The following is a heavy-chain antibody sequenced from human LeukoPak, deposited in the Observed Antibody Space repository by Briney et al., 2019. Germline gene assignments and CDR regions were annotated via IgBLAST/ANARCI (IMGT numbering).Heavy chain of an antibody. J-gene: IGHJ4*02. Sequence: PGGPLRLSCAASGFTFSDYYMSWIRQAPGKGLEWVSYISSSGSTIYYADSVKGRFTISRDNAKNSLYLQMNSLRAEDTAVYYCARVRSVGNRGYFDYWGQGTLVTVSS. V-gene: IGHV3-11*01. CDR1: GFTFSDYY. D-gene: IGHD1-14*01. CDR3: ARVRSVGNRGYFDY. CDR2: ISSSGSTI.